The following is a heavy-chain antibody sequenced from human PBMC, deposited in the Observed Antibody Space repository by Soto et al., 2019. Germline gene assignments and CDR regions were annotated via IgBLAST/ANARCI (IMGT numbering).Heavy chain of an antibody. J-gene: IGHJ4*02. V-gene: IGHV3-21*01. CDR3: AREAGVVPAANGY. Sequence: PGGSLRLSCVASGFTFSSYSMNWVLQAPGKGLEWVSSISSSSSYIYYADSVKGRFTISRDNAKNSLYLQMNSLRAEDTAVYYCAREAGVVPAANGYWGQGALVTVSS. D-gene: IGHD2-2*01. CDR1: GFTFSSYS. CDR2: ISSSSSYI.